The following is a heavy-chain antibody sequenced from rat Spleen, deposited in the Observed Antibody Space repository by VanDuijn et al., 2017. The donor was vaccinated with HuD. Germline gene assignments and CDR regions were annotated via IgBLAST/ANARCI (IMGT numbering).Heavy chain of an antibody. CDR2: ISYSGST. Sequence: EVQLQESGPGLVKPSQSLSLTCSVTDYSITSNYWDWIRKFPGNKMEWIGHISYSGSTSYNPSLKSRISITRDTSKNQFFLQLNSVTTEDTATYYCASITSYWYFDLWGPGTMVAVSS. CDR1: DYSITSNY. D-gene: IGHD1-10*01. J-gene: IGHJ1*01. V-gene: IGHV3-1*01. CDR3: ASITSYWYFDL.